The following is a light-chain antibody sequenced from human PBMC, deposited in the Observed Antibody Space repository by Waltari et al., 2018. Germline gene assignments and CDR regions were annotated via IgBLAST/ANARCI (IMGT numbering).Light chain of an antibody. CDR2: RAS. Sequence: EIVMTQSPATLSLSQGERATLSFRASQSVTNNLAWYQQKPGQAPRLLIYRASTRATSIPARISGSGSGTEFTRTISSLQSEDFAFYYCQQYNNWPLTFGGGTKVEIK. CDR1: QSVTNN. V-gene: IGKV3-15*01. CDR3: QQYNNWPLT. J-gene: IGKJ4*01.